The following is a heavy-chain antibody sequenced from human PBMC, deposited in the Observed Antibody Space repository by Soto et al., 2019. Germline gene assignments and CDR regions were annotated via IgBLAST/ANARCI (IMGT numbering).Heavy chain of an antibody. CDR1: GYTFTTYG. D-gene: IGHD1-26*01. V-gene: IGHV1-18*01. CDR2: ISSYNGNT. CDR3: ARDRGSGSYYARFDY. Sequence: ASVKVSCKASGYTFTTYGISWVRQAPGQGLEWMGWISSYNGNTNYAQKLQDRVTMTTDTSTNIAYMELRSLRSDDTAVFYCARDRGSGSYYARFDYWGQGTLVTVSS. J-gene: IGHJ4*02.